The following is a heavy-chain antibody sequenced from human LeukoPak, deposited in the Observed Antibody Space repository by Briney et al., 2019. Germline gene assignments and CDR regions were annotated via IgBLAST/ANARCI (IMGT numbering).Heavy chain of an antibody. D-gene: IGHD1-1*01. CDR1: GGSFSDYL. Sequence: SETLSLTCAVYGGSFSDYLWSWIRQFPRKGLEWIGEINHSGDTNYNPSLKSRVTISVDTSKNQFSLKLSSVTAADTAVYYCARGRQLNSWGQGSLVTVSS. J-gene: IGHJ4*02. CDR3: ARGRQLNS. V-gene: IGHV4-34*01. CDR2: INHSGDT.